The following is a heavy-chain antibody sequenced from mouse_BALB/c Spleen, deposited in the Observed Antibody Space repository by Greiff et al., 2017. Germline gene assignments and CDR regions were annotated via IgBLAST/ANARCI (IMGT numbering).Heavy chain of an antibody. J-gene: IGHJ2*01. Sequence: QVQLQQSGPGLVAPSQSLSITCTVSGFSLTSYGVHWVRQPPGKGLEWLGVIWAGGSTNYTSAPMSRLSISKDNSNGQVFLKMNSLQTDDTAMYYGSRDNYGSSCFDYWGQGTTLTVSS. CDR2: IWAGGST. CDR1: GFSLTSYG. CDR3: SRDNYGSSCFDY. D-gene: IGHD1-1*01. V-gene: IGHV2-9*02.